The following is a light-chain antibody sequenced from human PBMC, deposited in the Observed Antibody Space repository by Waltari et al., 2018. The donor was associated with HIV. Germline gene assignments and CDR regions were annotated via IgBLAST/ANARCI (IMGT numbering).Light chain of an antibody. CDR3: VGWDSSLSAYV. CDR2: KNF. J-gene: IGLJ1*01. V-gene: IGLV1-47*01. Sequence: QSFLTPPPSASGTPGQTVTISCSGSSSNIANDNVYWYQQLPGMTPKLLIYKNFLRPSGVPDRFAASKSGTSASLTISGLRSADEADYYCVGWDSSLSAYVFGAGTKVAVL. CDR1: SSNIANDN.